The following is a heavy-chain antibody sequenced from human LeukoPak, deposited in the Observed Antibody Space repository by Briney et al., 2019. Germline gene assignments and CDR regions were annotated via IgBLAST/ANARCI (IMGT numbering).Heavy chain of an antibody. Sequence: GGSLRLSCAASGLTFTSYAMSWVRQAPGKGLEWVSAISGGGGRTYYADSVKGRFTISRDNSKNTLSLQMNSLRAEDTAVYYCAKGSSASCLNGMDVWGQGTTVTVSS. J-gene: IGHJ6*02. CDR1: GLTFTSYA. CDR2: ISGGGGRT. D-gene: IGHD2-2*01. V-gene: IGHV3-23*01. CDR3: AKGSSASCLNGMDV.